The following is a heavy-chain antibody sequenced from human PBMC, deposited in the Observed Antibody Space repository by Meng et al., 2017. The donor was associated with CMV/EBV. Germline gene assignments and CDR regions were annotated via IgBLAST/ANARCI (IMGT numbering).Heavy chain of an antibody. CDR1: GFTFSTYE. CDR3: ARTGGISMIVGGGDY. J-gene: IGHJ4*02. Sequence: GESLKISCAGSGFTFSTYEMNWVRQAPGQGLEWLSYISSSGSTIYYADSVKGRFTISRDNAKNSLYLQMNSLRADDTAVYYCARTGGISMIVGGGDYWGQGTLVTVSS. V-gene: IGHV3-48*03. D-gene: IGHD3-22*01. CDR2: ISSSGSTI.